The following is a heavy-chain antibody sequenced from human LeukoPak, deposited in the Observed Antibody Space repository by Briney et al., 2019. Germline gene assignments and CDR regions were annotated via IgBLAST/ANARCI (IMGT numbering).Heavy chain of an antibody. V-gene: IGHV3-9*01. J-gene: IGHJ5*02. CDR3: ASLWFDP. Sequence: GRSLRLSCAASGFTFDDYAMHWVRQAPGKGLEWVSGISWNSGSIGYADSVKGRFTISRDNAKNSLYLQMNSLRAEDTAVYYCASLWFDPWGQGTLVTVSS. CDR1: GFTFDDYA. CDR2: ISWNSGSI.